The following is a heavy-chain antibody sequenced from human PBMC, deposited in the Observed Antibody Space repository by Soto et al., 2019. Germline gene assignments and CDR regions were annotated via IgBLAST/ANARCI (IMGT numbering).Heavy chain of an antibody. J-gene: IGHJ5*02. D-gene: IGHD3-3*01. CDR3: AISQNCGVVTPAVHLGFDL. CDR2: IDPSDSYT. CDR1: GYSFTSYW. Sequence: GESLKISCKGSGYSFTSYWISWVRQMPGKGLEWMGRIDPSDSYTNYSPSFQGHVTISADKSISTAYLQWSSLKASDTAMYYYAISQNCGVVTPAVHLGFDLWGQGTLVTVSS. V-gene: IGHV5-10-1*01.